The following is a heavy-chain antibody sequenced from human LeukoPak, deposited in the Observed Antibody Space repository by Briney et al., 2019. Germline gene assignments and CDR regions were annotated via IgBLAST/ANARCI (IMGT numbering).Heavy chain of an antibody. Sequence: ASVKVSCKVSGHSLTEVSIHWVRQAPGKGLDWMGGYNAEKAEAVYAQKFQGRVTMTKDTSTDTAYMELSGLRSDDTAVYYCATVYVYSGSHYFDFWGQGALVTVSS. CDR3: ATVYVYSGSHYFDF. D-gene: IGHD1-26*01. CDR1: GHSLTEVS. V-gene: IGHV1-24*01. CDR2: YNAEKAEA. J-gene: IGHJ4*02.